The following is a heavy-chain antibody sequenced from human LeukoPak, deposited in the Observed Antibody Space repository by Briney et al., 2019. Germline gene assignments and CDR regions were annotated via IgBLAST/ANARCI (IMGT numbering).Heavy chain of an antibody. CDR1: GFTFSSYS. V-gene: IGHV3-21*01. D-gene: IGHD3-22*01. J-gene: IGHJ3*02. Sequence: AGGSLRLSCAASGFTFSSYSMDWVRQAPGKGLEWVSSISSSSSYIYYADSVKGRFTISRDNAKKSLYLQMSSLRAEDTAVYYCAREGSYYDSSGNYQRGAFDIWGQGTMDTVSS. CDR2: ISSSSSYI. CDR3: AREGSYYDSSGNYQRGAFDI.